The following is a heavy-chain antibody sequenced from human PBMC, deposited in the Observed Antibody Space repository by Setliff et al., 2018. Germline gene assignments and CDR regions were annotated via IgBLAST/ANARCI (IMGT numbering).Heavy chain of an antibody. J-gene: IGHJ6*03. D-gene: IGHD5-12*01. CDR3: AKVDIDYIMTRDNTWQYFFYMDV. CDR2: INYSGST. CDR1: GDSLSSGTQY. V-gene: IGHV4-39*01. Sequence: SETLSLTCSVFGDSLSSGTQYWAWIRQPPGKGLEWIGNINYSGSTYYNPSLKSRVTMSVDVSKNQVSLKVTSVTAEDTAVYYCAKVDIDYIMTRDNTWQYFFYMDVWGRGTTVTVS.